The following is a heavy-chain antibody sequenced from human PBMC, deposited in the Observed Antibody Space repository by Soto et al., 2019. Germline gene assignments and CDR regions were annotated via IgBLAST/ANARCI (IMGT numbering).Heavy chain of an antibody. Sequence: QVQLVQSGAEVKKPGSSVKVSCKASGGTFGSYTISWVRQAPGQGLEWMGRIIPILGIANYAQKLQGRVTITAHKSTSTAYMELSSLRSEDTAVYYCASGERAGDYWGQGTLDRVS. J-gene: IGHJ4*02. V-gene: IGHV1-69*02. CDR3: ASGERAGDY. CDR1: GGTFGSYT. D-gene: IGHD3-10*01. CDR2: IIPILGIA.